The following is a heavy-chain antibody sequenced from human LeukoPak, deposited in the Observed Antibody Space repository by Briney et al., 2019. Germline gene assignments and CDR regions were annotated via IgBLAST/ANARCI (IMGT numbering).Heavy chain of an antibody. CDR2: IYYSGNT. CDR3: ARGPTGIAFDY. D-gene: IGHD6-13*01. Sequence: KTSETLSLTCSVSGGSISSYYWSWIRRPPGKGLEWIGYIYYSGNTNYNPSLKSRVTISVDTSKNQFSLKLSSVTAADAAVYYCARGPTGIAFDYWGQGTLVTVSS. V-gene: IGHV4-59*01. CDR1: GGSISSYY. J-gene: IGHJ4*02.